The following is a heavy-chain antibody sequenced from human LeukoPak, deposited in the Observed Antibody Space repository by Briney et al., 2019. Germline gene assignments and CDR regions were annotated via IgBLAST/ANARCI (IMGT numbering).Heavy chain of an antibody. J-gene: IGHJ5*02. CDR1: GYSISSGYY. V-gene: IGHV4-38-2*01. Sequence: PSETLSLTCAVSGYSISSGYYGGWIRQPPGKGLEWIGSIYHSGSTYYNPSLKSRVTISVDTSKNQFSLKLSSVTAADTAVYYCARHHEEIFGVVSWFDPWGQGTLVTVSS. CDR3: ARHHEEIFGVVSWFDP. CDR2: IYHSGST. D-gene: IGHD3-3*01.